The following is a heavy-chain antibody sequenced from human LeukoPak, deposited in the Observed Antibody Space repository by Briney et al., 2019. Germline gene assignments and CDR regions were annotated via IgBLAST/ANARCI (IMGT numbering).Heavy chain of an antibody. Sequence: GASVKVSCKVSGYTLTELSMHWVRQAPGKGLEWMGGFDPEDGETIYAQKFQGRVTMTEDTSTDTAYMELSSLRSEDTAVYYCARQYSSGWYFDYFDYWGQGTLVTVSS. V-gene: IGHV1-24*01. CDR1: GYTLTELS. J-gene: IGHJ4*02. D-gene: IGHD6-19*01. CDR3: ARQYSSGWYFDYFDY. CDR2: FDPEDGET.